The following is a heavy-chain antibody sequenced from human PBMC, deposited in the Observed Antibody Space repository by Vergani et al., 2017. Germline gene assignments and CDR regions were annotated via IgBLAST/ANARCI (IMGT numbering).Heavy chain of an antibody. CDR1: GGTFSSYA. V-gene: IGHV1-69*06. Sequence: QVQLVQSGAEVKKPGSLVKVSCKASGGTFSSYAISWVRQAPGQGLEWMGGIIPIFGTANYAQKFQGRVTITADKSTSTAYMELSSLRSEDTAVYYCMLTMVRGVTWFDPWGQGTLVTVSS. J-gene: IGHJ5*02. CDR3: MLTMVRGVTWFDP. CDR2: IIPIFGTA. D-gene: IGHD3-10*01.